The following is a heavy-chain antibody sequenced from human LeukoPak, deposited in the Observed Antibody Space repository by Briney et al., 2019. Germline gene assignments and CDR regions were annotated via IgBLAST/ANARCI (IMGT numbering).Heavy chain of an antibody. D-gene: IGHD3-22*01. Sequence: GGSLRLSCAGSGFTFSSYAMSWVRQAPGQGLEWVSVISDSGDYTSYADSVRGRFTISRDNSKNTLYLQMNSLRAEDTAVYYCARAVYYYDSSGTHDAFDIWGQGTMVTVSS. CDR2: ISDSGDYT. CDR3: ARAVYYYDSSGTHDAFDI. CDR1: GFTFSSYA. J-gene: IGHJ3*02. V-gene: IGHV3-23*01.